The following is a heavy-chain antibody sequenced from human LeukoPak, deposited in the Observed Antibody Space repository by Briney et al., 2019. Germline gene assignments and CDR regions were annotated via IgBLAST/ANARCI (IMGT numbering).Heavy chain of an antibody. Sequence: GGSLRLSCAASGFTFSTYALTWVRQAPGKGLEWVSTISGRGGSTYYADSVKGRFTIARDNSKNTLFLQMNSLRAEDTAVYYCAKESPIAAATDYWGQGTLVTVSS. CDR2: ISGRGGST. D-gene: IGHD6-13*01. CDR3: AKESPIAAATDY. CDR1: GFTFSTYA. V-gene: IGHV3-23*01. J-gene: IGHJ4*02.